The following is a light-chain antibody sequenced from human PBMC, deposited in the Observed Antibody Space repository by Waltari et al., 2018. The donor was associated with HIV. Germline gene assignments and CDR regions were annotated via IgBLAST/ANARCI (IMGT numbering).Light chain of an antibody. V-gene: IGKV4-1*01. J-gene: IGKJ1*01. Sequence: IVMTQSPDSLTVSLGERATINCQSSQSVFFGSNNTNYLAWYQQKPGQPPKLLFYWASTRESGVPDRFSVSGSGTDFTLTISSLLTEDVAVYYCQQYYSTPWTFGQGTKVEIK. CDR3: QQYYSTPWT. CDR2: WAS. CDR1: QSVFFGSNNTNY.